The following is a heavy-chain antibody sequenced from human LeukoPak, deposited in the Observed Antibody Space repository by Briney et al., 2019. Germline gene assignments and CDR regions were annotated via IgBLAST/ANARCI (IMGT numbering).Heavy chain of an antibody. D-gene: IGHD3-3*01. CDR1: GDTFSKYP. V-gene: IGHV1-69*05. CDR2: SVPIFGGP. Sequence: ASVKVSCQASGDTFSKYPISWVRQAPGQGLEWMGGSVPIFGGPNYAQKFQGRVTMTRDMSTSTVYMELSSLRSGDTAVYYCARGHLGYDFWSGYMLGVWGKGTTVTVSS. CDR3: ARGHLGYDFWSGYMLGV. J-gene: IGHJ6*04.